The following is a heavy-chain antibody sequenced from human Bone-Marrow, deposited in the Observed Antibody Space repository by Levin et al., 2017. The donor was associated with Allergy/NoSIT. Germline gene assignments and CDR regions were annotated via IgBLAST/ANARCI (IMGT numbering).Heavy chain of an antibody. CDR2: ISSSSSYT. CDR1: GFTFGDYY. J-gene: IGHJ4*02. CDR3: ARRPAGSSSWYLDY. Sequence: GGSLRLSCAASGFTFGDYYMSWIRQAPGKGLEWVSYISSSSSYTNYADSVKGRFTISRDNAKNSLYLQMNSLRAEDTAVYYCARRPAGSSSWYLDYWGQGTLVTVSS. D-gene: IGHD6-13*01. V-gene: IGHV3-11*03.